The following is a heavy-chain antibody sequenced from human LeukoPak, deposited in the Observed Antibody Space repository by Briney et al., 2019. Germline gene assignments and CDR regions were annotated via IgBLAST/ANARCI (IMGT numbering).Heavy chain of an antibody. Sequence: GGSLRLSCVASGFSFDKFGMHWVRQAPGKGLEYVSSVSADESGKYYTKSVRGRFSISRDNSKNTMYLQLGNLRPDDMGIYYCASLVRSEIPWGPGTLVTVSS. CDR1: GFSFDKFG. CDR2: VSADESGK. CDR3: ASLVRSEIP. J-gene: IGHJ5*02. V-gene: IGHV3-64*01. D-gene: IGHD3-16*02.